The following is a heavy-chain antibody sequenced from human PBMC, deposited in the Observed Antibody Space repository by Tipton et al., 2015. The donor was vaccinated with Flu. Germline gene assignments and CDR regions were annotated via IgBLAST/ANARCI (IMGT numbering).Heavy chain of an antibody. D-gene: IGHD3-10*01. Sequence: QLVQSGAEVRKPGASVKVSCKASGYDFTKYGLSWVRQAPGQGLEWIGWVSAYTGAANHAQKVQDRVTMTADTSTSTAFMELRSLRSDDTALYFCARHFFDFGEGGMDVWGQGTTVTVSS. CDR1: GYDFTKYG. J-gene: IGHJ6*02. V-gene: IGHV1-18*01. CDR3: ARHFFDFGEGGMDV. CDR2: VSAYTGAA.